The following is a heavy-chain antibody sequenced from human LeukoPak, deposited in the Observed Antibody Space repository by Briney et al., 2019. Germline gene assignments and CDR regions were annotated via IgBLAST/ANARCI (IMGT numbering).Heavy chain of an antibody. V-gene: IGHV3-11*05. CDR3: ARDRDDALDY. D-gene: IGHD2-2*01. CDR1: GFSFSDEY. Sequence: GGSLRLSCAASGFSFSDEYMCWIRQAPGKGLEWVSYISNSGSYTNYADSVKGRFTISRDNTKNSLYLQMNSLRAEDTAVYYCARDRDDALDYWGQGTLVTVSS. CDR2: ISNSGSYT. J-gene: IGHJ4*02.